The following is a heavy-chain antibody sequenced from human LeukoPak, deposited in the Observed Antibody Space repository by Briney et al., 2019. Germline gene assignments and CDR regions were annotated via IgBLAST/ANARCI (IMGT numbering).Heavy chain of an antibody. CDR3: ARDRGGALYDAFDI. D-gene: IGHD3-16*01. CDR1: GFTFSSYS. CDR2: ISSSSSYI. V-gene: IGHV3-21*01. J-gene: IGHJ3*02. Sequence: GGSLRLSCAASGFTFSSYSMNWARQAPGKGLEWVSSISSSSSYIYYADSVKGRFTISRDNAKNSLYLQMNSLRAEDTAVYYCARDRGGALYDAFDIWGQGTMVTVSS.